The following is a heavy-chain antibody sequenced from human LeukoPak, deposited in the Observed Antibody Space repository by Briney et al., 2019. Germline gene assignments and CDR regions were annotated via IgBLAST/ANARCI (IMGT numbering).Heavy chain of an antibody. V-gene: IGHV4-59*01. CDR3: ARSGGYYDSSGYYYYAYYFDY. D-gene: IGHD3-22*01. Sequence: PSETLSLTCTVSGGSISSYYWSWIRQPPGKGLEWIGYIYYSGGTNYNPSLKSRVTISVDTSKNQFSLKLSSVTAADTAVYYCARSGGYYDSSGYYYYAYYFDYWGQGTLVTVSS. CDR1: GGSISSYY. J-gene: IGHJ4*02. CDR2: IYYSGGT.